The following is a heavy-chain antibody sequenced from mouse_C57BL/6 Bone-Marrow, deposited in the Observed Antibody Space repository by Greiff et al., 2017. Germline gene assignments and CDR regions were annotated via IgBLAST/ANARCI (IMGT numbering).Heavy chain of an antibody. CDR3: ARHEVRYYYGSPWFAY. CDR1: GYTFTEYT. Sequence: VQLQQSGAELVKPGASVKLSCKASGYTFTEYTIHWVKQRSGQGLEWIGWFYPGSGSIKYNEKFKDKATLTADKSSSTVYMELSRLTSEDSAVYFWARHEVRYYYGSPWFAYWGQGTLVTVSA. V-gene: IGHV1-62-2*01. D-gene: IGHD1-1*01. J-gene: IGHJ3*01. CDR2: FYPGSGSI.